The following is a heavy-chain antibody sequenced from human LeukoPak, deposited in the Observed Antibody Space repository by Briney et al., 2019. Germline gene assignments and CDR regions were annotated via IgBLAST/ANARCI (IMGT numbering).Heavy chain of an antibody. CDR2: INPNSGGT. J-gene: IGHJ4*02. Sequence: GASVKVSCKASGYTFTGYYMHWVRQAPGQGLEWMGRINPNSGGTNYAQKFQGRVTMTRDTSISTAYMELSRLRSDDTAVYYCASSRPANRYYYDSSGYDYWGQGTPVTVSS. CDR3: ASSRPANRYYYDSSGYDY. D-gene: IGHD3-22*01. V-gene: IGHV1-2*06. CDR1: GYTFTGYY.